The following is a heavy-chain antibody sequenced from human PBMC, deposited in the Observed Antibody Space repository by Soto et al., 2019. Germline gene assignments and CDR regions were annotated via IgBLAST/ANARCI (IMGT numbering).Heavy chain of an antibody. Sequence: QVQLVQSGAEVKKPGSSVKVSCKASGCTFSSYAISWVRQAPGQGLEWMGGIIPMFNTTNYAQRFQGRVTITADKYTRTVYTEVKSLRSGDTAGYYSARDKDKAKINGFVYWGQGTMVTVSS. CDR2: IIPMFNTT. J-gene: IGHJ5*01. CDR3: ARDKDKAKINGFVY. CDR1: GCTFSSYA. V-gene: IGHV1-69*06. D-gene: IGHD2-15*01.